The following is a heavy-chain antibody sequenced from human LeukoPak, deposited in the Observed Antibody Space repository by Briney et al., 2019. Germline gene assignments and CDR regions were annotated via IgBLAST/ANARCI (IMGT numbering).Heavy chain of an antibody. CDR1: GFTFSSYW. J-gene: IGHJ4*02. CDR3: AKDDWDSSGYLLGY. Sequence: GGSLRLSCAASGFTFSSYWMSWVRQAPGKGLEWVSAISGSGGSTYYADSVKGRFAISRDNSKNTLYLQMNSLRAEDTAVYYCAKDDWDSSGYLLGYWGQGTLVTVSS. D-gene: IGHD3-22*01. CDR2: ISGSGGST. V-gene: IGHV3-23*01.